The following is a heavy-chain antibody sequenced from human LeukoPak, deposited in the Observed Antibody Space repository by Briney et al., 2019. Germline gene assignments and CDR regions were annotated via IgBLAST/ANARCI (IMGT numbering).Heavy chain of an antibody. CDR1: GGSISSSSYY. CDR2: IYYSGST. V-gene: IGHV4-39*07. D-gene: IGHD3-10*01. CDR3: ATGAYYQIDY. J-gene: IGHJ4*02. Sequence: PSETLSLTCTVSGGSISSSSYYWGWIRQPPGKGLEWTGSIYYSGSTYYNPSLKSRVTISVDMSKNQFSLKLNSVTAADTAVYYCATGAYYQIDYWGQGTLVTVSS.